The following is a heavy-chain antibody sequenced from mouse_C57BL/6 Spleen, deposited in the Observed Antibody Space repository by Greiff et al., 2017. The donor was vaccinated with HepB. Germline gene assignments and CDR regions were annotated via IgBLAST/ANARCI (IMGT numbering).Heavy chain of an antibody. CDR2: IYPGSGST. Sequence: VQLQQPGAELVKPGASVKMSCKASGYTFTSYWITWVKQRPGQGLEWIGDIYPGSGSTNYDEKFKSKATLTVDTSSSTAYMQLSSLTSEDSAVYYCARGGGWDYYGSSYDYWGQGTTLTVSS. D-gene: IGHD1-1*01. J-gene: IGHJ2*01. V-gene: IGHV1-55*01. CDR1: GYTFTSYW. CDR3: ARGGGWDYYGSSYDY.